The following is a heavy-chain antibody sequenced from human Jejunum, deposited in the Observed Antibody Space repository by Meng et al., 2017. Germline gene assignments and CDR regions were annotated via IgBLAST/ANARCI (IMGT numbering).Heavy chain of an antibody. V-gene: IGHV4-61*02. CDR2: IYTSGSS. D-gene: IGHD2-15*01. J-gene: IGHJ6*02. CDR3: TRGCSGGSCNSGYGMDV. Sequence: SETLSLTCTVSGGSISSGSHYWSWVRQPAGKGLEWIGRIYTSGSSNYNPSLKSRVTISVDTSMNQFSLTLNSVTAADTAVYYCTRGCSGGSCNSGYGMDVWGQGTTVTVS. CDR1: GGSISSGSHY.